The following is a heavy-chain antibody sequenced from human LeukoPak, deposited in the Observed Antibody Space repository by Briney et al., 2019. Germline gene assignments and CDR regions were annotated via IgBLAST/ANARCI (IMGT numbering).Heavy chain of an antibody. Sequence: ASVKVSCKASGYTFTSYGISWVRQAPGQGLEWMGWISAYNGNTNYAQKLQGRVTMTTDTSTSTAYMELRSQRSDDTAVYYCARDRYGSGSYPFDYWGQGTLVTVSS. CDR2: ISAYNGNT. CDR3: ARDRYGSGSYPFDY. D-gene: IGHD3-10*01. CDR1: GYTFTSYG. J-gene: IGHJ4*02. V-gene: IGHV1-18*01.